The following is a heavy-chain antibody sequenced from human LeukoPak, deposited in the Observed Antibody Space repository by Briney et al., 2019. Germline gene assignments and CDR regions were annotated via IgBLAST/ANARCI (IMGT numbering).Heavy chain of an antibody. D-gene: IGHD4-17*01. J-gene: IGHJ4*02. CDR3: ARAPYGDYPIDY. V-gene: IGHV4-59*01. CDR1: GGSISSYY. CDR2: IYYSGST. Sequence: PSETLSLTCTVSGGSISSYYWSWIRQPPGKGLEWIGYIYYSGSTNYNPSLKSRVTISVDTSKNQFSLKLSSVTAADTAVYYRARAPYGDYPIDYWGQGTLVTVSS.